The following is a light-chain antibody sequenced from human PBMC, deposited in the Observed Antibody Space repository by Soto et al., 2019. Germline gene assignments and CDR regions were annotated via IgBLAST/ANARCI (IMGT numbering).Light chain of an antibody. V-gene: IGLV1-40*01. CDR1: SSNIGAGYD. Sequence: QSVLTQPPSVCGAPEQRVTISCNRSSSNIGAGYDVHWYQQLPGTAPKLLIYGNSNRPSGVPDRFSGSKSGTSASLAITGLQAEDEADYYCQSYDSSLSGVVFGGGTKLTVL. CDR3: QSYDSSLSGVV. J-gene: IGLJ2*01. CDR2: GNS.